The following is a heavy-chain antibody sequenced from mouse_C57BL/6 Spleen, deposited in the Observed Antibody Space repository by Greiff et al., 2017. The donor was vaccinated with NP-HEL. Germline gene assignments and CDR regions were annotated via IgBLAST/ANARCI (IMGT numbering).Heavy chain of an antibody. J-gene: IGHJ4*01. CDR3: ARSNYGSSYDYAMDY. Sequence: VQLQQSGPELVKPGASVKIPCKASGYTFTDYTMDWVKQSHGKSLEWIGDINPNNGGTIYNQKFKGKATLTVDKSSSTAYMELRSLTSEDTAVYYCARSNYGSSYDYAMDYWGQGTSVTVSS. V-gene: IGHV1-18*01. D-gene: IGHD1-1*01. CDR1: GYTFTDYT. CDR2: INPNNGGT.